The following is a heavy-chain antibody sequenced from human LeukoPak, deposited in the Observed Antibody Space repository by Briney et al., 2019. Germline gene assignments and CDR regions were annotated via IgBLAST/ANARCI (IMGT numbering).Heavy chain of an antibody. CDR2: IKQDGNEK. CDR1: GFTFSSYW. J-gene: IGHJ4*02. Sequence: PGGSLRLSCAAPGFTFSSYWMSWVRQAPGKGLEWVANIKQDGNEKYYVDSVKGRFTISRDNAKNSLYLQMNNLRAEDTAVYYCARAGKLLDYWGQGTLVTVSS. CDR3: ARAGKLLDY. V-gene: IGHV3-7*01.